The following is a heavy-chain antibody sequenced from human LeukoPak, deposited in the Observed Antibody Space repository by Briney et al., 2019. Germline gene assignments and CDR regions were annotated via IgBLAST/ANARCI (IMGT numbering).Heavy chain of an antibody. CDR3: ARDSLDY. J-gene: IGHJ4*02. CDR2: IYHSGST. Sequence: SETLSLTCTVSGYSISSGYYWGWIRQPPGKGLEWIGSIYHSGSTYYNPSLKSRVTISVDTSKNQFSLKLSSVTAADTAVYYCARDSLDYWGQGTLVTVSS. V-gene: IGHV4-38-2*02. CDR1: GYSISSGYY.